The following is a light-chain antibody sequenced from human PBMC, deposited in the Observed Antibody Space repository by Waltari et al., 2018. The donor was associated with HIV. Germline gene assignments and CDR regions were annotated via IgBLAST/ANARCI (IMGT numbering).Light chain of an antibody. CDR3: QSYDRSLNGYV. Sequence: QSVLTQPPSVSGAPGQSVTIPCTGNTSNIGAGFDVPWYRMVPGKAPKLLIFGNNNRPSGVPTRFCGSKSGTSPSLAITGLQVEDECDYYCQSYDRSLNGYVFGSGTTVTVL. V-gene: IGLV1-40*01. J-gene: IGLJ1*01. CDR2: GNN. CDR1: TSNIGAGFD.